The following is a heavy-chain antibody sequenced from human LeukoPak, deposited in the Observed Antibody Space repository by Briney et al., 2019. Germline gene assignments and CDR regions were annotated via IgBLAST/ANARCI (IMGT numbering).Heavy chain of an antibody. Sequence: GGSLRLSCAASGLPFSSYAMSWVRQAPGKGLEWVSAISGSGGSTYYADSVKGRFTISRDNSKNTLYLQMNSLRAEDTAVYYCAKEGSYYDFWSGSDPWGQGTLVTVSS. D-gene: IGHD3-3*01. CDR2: ISGSGGST. J-gene: IGHJ5*02. CDR1: GLPFSSYA. V-gene: IGHV3-23*01. CDR3: AKEGSYYDFWSGSDP.